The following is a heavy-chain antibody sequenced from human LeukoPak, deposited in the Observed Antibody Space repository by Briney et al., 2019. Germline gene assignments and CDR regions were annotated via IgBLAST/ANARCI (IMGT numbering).Heavy chain of an antibody. Sequence: GASVKVSCKASGYTFTSYAMNWVRQAPGQGLEWMGWINTNTGNPTYAQGFTGRFVFSLDTSVSTAYLQISSLKAEDTAVYYCARAGYYGSGSYWPVRVPRVMDVWGQGTTVTVSS. CDR2: INTNTGNP. CDR3: ARAGYYGSGSYWPVRVPRVMDV. V-gene: IGHV7-4-1*02. D-gene: IGHD3-10*01. J-gene: IGHJ6*02. CDR1: GYTFTSYA.